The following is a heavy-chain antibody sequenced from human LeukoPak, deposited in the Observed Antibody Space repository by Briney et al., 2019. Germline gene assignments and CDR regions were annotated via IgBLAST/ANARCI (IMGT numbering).Heavy chain of an antibody. D-gene: IGHD3-10*01. CDR2: IIPIFGTA. Sequence: SVKVSCKASGGTFSSSAISWVRQAPGQGLEWMGRIIPIFGTANYAQKFQGRVTITTDESTSTAYMELSSLRSEDTAVYYCARDPETYYYGSGIRFDYWGQGTLVTVSS. J-gene: IGHJ4*02. V-gene: IGHV1-69*05. CDR3: ARDPETYYYGSGIRFDY. CDR1: GGTFSSSA.